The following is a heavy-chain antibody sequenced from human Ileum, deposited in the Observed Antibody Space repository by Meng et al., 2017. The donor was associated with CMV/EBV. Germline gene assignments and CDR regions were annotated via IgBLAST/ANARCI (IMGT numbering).Heavy chain of an antibody. CDR3: VGRGGARTEN. CDR1: GVTFSDYY. Sequence: VEFGGGLGKPGGSLGLSFAASGVTFSDYYMAWFRQSPGKGLESVSLIDSYNSFTGYAESVEGRFTISRDNTKESLYLQMNSLRTEDTAFYFCVGRGGARTENWGQGTLVTVSS. V-gene: IGHV3-11*06. D-gene: IGHD2-21*01. J-gene: IGHJ4*02. CDR2: IDSYNSFT.